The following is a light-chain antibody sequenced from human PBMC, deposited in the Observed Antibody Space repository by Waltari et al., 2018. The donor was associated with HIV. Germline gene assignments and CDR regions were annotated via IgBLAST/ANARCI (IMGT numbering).Light chain of an antibody. V-gene: IGKV3-11*01. CDR1: QSVSSY. J-gene: IGKJ4*01. CDR3: QQRNNWPSFS. Sequence: EVVFTQSPATLSLSPGNTATLSCRASQSVSSYLAWYQQKPGQAPRLLIYDASNRATGIPPRFSGSGSGTDFTLTISSLEPEDFAVYYCQQRNNWPSFSFGGGTKVEIK. CDR2: DAS.